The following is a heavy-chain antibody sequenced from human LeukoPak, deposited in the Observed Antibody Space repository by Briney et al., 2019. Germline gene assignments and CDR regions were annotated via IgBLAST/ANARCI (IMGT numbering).Heavy chain of an antibody. CDR3: AKDWDPLVRRRRGNWFDP. CDR2: ISYDGSNK. Sequence: GRSLRLSCAASGFTFSSYGMHWVRQAPGKGLEWVAVISYDGSNKYYADSVKGRFTISRDNSKNTLYLQMNSLRAEDTAVYYCAKDWDPLVRRRRGNWFDPWGQGTLVTVSS. CDR1: GFTFSSYG. D-gene: IGHD6-13*01. V-gene: IGHV3-30*18. J-gene: IGHJ5*02.